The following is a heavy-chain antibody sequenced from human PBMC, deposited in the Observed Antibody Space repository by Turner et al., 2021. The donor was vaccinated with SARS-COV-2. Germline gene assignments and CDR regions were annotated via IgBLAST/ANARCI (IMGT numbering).Heavy chain of an antibody. Sequence: VQLVESGGGLGKPGGSLRLSCAASGFTFSSYAMHWVRQAPGKGLEWVAIISYDGSNKYYADSVKGRFTISRDNSKNTLYLQMNSLRAEDTAVYYCARGDFQEWLVPGWFDPWGQGTLVTVSS. CDR3: ARGDFQEWLVPGWFDP. CDR1: GFTFSSYA. CDR2: ISYDGSNK. V-gene: IGHV3-30-3*01. D-gene: IGHD6-19*01. J-gene: IGHJ5*02.